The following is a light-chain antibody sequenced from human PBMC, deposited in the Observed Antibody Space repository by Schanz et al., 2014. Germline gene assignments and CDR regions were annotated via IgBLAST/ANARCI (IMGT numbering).Light chain of an antibody. CDR3: QQYYNYPMT. CDR1: QSISDW. CDR2: DAS. V-gene: IGKV1-5*01. Sequence: DIQMTQSPSTLSASVGDRVTITCRASQSISDWLAWYQQKPGKAPKILIYDASSLESGVPSRFSGSGSGTEFTLTISSLQPDDFATYYCQQYYNYPMTFGQGTKVEIK. J-gene: IGKJ1*01.